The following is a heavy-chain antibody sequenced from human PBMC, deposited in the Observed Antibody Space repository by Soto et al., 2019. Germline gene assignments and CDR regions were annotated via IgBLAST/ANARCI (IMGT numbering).Heavy chain of an antibody. J-gene: IGHJ3*01. CDR2: VSYSGRT. D-gene: IGHD4-17*01. V-gene: IGHV4-59*03. Sequence: PSETLSLTCTVSRGSINNYYWTLIRQPPGKGLEWIGYVSYSGRTNYNPSLKSRVNMFVDKSKNQFSLNLTSVTAADTAVYYCARLQSTVVTAIDVWGQGTMVTVSS. CDR1: RGSINNYY. CDR3: ARLQSTVVTAIDV.